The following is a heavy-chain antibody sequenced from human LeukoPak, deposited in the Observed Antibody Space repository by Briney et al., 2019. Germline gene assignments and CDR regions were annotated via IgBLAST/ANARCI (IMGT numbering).Heavy chain of an antibody. CDR3: VKDIGGAIVIIPASMDLDY. D-gene: IGHD2/OR15-2a*01. CDR1: GFTFGDYA. J-gene: IGHJ4*02. CDR2: ISGEGDST. Sequence: GGSLRLSCVASGFTFGDYAMHWVRHGPGKGLEWVSLISGEGDSTFYADSVKGRFTVSRDNSKNSLYLQMNAVRTEDTAWYYCVKDIGGAIVIIPASMDLDYWGQGTRVTVSS. V-gene: IGHV3-43*02.